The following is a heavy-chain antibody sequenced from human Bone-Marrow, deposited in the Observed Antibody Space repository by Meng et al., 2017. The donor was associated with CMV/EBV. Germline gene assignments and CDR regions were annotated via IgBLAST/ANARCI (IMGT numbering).Heavy chain of an antibody. V-gene: IGHV3-69-1*01. CDR1: GFTFSDYT. J-gene: IGHJ6*02. Sequence: GGSLRLSCVASGFTFSDYTMNWVRQAPGKGLEWVSCINSSYHIFYADSVKGRFTISRDNARKALYLQMNSLGVEDTAVYYCVRGGRTGYYYGLDVWGQGTTVTVSS. CDR2: INSSYHI. D-gene: IGHD7-27*01. CDR3: VRGGRTGYYYGLDV.